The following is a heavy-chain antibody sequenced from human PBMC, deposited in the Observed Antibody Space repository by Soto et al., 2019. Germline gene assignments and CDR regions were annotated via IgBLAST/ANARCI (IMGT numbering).Heavy chain of an antibody. D-gene: IGHD3-9*01. V-gene: IGHV4-30-4*01. Sequence: PSETLSLTCSVSGGSISRSGDYYWSWVRQPPGKGLEWIGYIYYSGGTYYNPSLKSRVTISVGTSKNQFSLSLNSVTAADTAVYYCARGNLRRHYFDDWGQGTLVTVSP. CDR1: GGSISRSGDYY. CDR2: IYYSGGT. J-gene: IGHJ4*02. CDR3: ARGNLRRHYFDD.